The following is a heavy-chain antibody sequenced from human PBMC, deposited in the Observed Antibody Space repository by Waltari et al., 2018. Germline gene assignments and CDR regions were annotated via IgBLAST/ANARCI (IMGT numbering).Heavy chain of an antibody. D-gene: IGHD2-8*01. CDR2: IIPMFGTA. CDR1: GVSFSSYR. J-gene: IGHJ6*02. CDR3: AVGWGESPNVHYFYYGMDV. Sequence: QVQLVQSGVEVKKPGSSLQVSCKVSGVSFSSYRIRWARQAPCHGLEWMGGIIPMFGTAIYSQNFQGRVAMTADESTNVAYMDLSSLRSDDTAVYYCAVGWGESPNVHYFYYGMDVWGQGTTVTVSS. V-gene: IGHV1-69*13.